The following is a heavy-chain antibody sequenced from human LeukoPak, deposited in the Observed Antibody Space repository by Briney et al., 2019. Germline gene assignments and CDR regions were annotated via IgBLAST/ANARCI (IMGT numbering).Heavy chain of an antibody. V-gene: IGHV3-23*01. J-gene: IGHJ5*02. CDR2: ISGSGGST. Sequence: GGSLRLSCAASGFTFSSYAMNWVRQAPGKGLEWVSSISGSGGSTYYADSVKGRFTISRDNSKNTLFLQMNSLRAEDTAVYYCANGGGYHLPRNWFDPWGQGTLVTVSS. D-gene: IGHD2-2*01. CDR3: ANGGGYHLPRNWFDP. CDR1: GFTFSSYA.